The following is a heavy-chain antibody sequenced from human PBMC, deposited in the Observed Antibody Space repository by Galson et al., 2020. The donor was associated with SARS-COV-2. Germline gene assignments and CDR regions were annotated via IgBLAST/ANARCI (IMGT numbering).Heavy chain of an antibody. CDR1: GFTFNDYY. Sequence: GESLKISCAASGFTFNDYYMTWIRQAPGKGLEWVSHISPTGPYTNYADSVRGRFSISRDNANSSLFLHMTSLRTEDTAVYYCVRCQRIPSAGTFFDHWGQGILVTVSS. CDR3: VRCQRIPSAGTFFDH. J-gene: IGHJ4*02. V-gene: IGHV3-11*03. D-gene: IGHD6-13*01. CDR2: ISPTGPYT.